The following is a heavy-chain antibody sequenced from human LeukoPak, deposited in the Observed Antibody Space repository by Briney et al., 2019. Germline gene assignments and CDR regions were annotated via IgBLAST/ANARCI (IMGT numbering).Heavy chain of an antibody. CDR1: GYSFTTYW. CDR2: IYPDDSDI. Sequence: GESLKISCKGSGYSFTTYWIGWVRQTPGKGLEWMGIIYPDDSDIRYSPSFRGQVTISADKSISTAYLQWSSLKASDTAMYYCARLDDSSGYYIDYWGQGTLVTVSS. CDR3: ARLDDSSGYYIDY. D-gene: IGHD3-22*01. J-gene: IGHJ4*02. V-gene: IGHV5-51*01.